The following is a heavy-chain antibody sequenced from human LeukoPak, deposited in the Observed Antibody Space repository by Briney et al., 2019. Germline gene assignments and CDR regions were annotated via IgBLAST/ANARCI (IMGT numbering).Heavy chain of an antibody. D-gene: IGHD4-17*01. CDR1: GFTFSDDY. Sequence: GGSLRLSCAASGFTFSDDYVSWIRQAPGKGLEWVSYIANSGRTFYYADSVKGRFTISRDNTKKSLYLQMNNLRAEDTAIYYCARGARRYGDFDSWGQGTLVTVSS. CDR2: IANSGRTF. CDR3: ARGARRYGDFDS. J-gene: IGHJ5*01. V-gene: IGHV3-11*01.